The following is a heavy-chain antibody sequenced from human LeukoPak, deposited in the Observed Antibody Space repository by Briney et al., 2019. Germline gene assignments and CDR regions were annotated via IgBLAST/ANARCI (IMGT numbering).Heavy chain of an antibody. CDR1: GFTVSSNY. CDR3: AREFPEYSSSWYGYFDY. Sequence: PGGSLRLSCAASGFTVSSNYTSWVRQAPGKGPEWVSVIYSGGSTYYADSVKGRFTISRDNSKNTLYLQMNSLGAEDTAVYYCAREFPEYSSSWYGYFDYWGQGTLVTVSS. D-gene: IGHD6-13*01. CDR2: IYSGGST. J-gene: IGHJ4*02. V-gene: IGHV3-53*01.